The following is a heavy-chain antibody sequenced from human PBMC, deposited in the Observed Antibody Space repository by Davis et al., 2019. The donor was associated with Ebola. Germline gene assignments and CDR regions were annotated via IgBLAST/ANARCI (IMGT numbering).Heavy chain of an antibody. Sequence: MPSETLSLTCAVYGGSFSGYYWSWIRQPPGKGLEWIGEINHSGSTNYNPSLKSRVTISVDTSKNQFSLKLSSVTAADTAVYYCARSPSSSDGANWFDPWGQGTLVTVSS. CDR2: INHSGST. CDR3: ARSPSSSDGANWFDP. D-gene: IGHD6-19*01. J-gene: IGHJ5*02. V-gene: IGHV4-34*01. CDR1: GGSFSGYY.